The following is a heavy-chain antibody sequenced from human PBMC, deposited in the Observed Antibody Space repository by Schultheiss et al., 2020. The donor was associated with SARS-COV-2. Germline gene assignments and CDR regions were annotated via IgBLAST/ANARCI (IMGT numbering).Heavy chain of an antibody. CDR3: ARSPLIAYYYDSSGYYYLENTPAGEIDY. Sequence: SETLSLTCAVYGGSFSGYYWSWIRQPPGKGLEWIGEINHSGSTNYNPSLKSRVTISVDTSKNQFSLKLSSVTAADTAVYYCARSPLIAYYYDSSGYYYLENTPAGEIDYWGQGTLVTVSS. CDR1: GGSFSGYY. CDR2: INHSGST. J-gene: IGHJ4*02. D-gene: IGHD3-22*01. V-gene: IGHV4-34*01.